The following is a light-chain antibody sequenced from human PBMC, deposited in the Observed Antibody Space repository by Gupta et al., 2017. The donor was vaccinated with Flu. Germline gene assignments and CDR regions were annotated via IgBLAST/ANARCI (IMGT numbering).Light chain of an antibody. V-gene: IGKV3-11*01. Sequence: VLTQSPVTLSLSPGVTATLSCRTSESIGDYLSWYQQKPGQAPKLLIYHASRRATGIPPRFSGSGSGTEFTLTISSLEPEDFAIYYCQQRSVWPLTFGRGTKVEIK. J-gene: IGKJ4*01. CDR2: HAS. CDR3: QQRSVWPLT. CDR1: ESIGDY.